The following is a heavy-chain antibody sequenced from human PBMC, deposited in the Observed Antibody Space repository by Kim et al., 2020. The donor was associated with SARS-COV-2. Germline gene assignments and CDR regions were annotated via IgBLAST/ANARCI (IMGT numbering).Heavy chain of an antibody. D-gene: IGHD1-26*01. V-gene: IGHV1-46*04. CDR3: ARENIVGANMGY. Sequence: RNAQTSQGRVTMRRDTSKSTVYMEMSSMRSEDTAVYYCARENIVGANMGYWGQGTLVTVSS. J-gene: IGHJ4*02.